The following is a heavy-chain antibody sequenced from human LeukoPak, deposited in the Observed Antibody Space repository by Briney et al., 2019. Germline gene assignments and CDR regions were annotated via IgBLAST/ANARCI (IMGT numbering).Heavy chain of an antibody. J-gene: IGHJ2*01. Sequence: GGSLRLSCAGSGFTFDDYAIHWVRQAPGKGLEAVSGISWDSGTIVYADSVKGRFTISRDNSKNSLYLQMNSLRAEDTAFYYCAKDRVAGIEYWFFDLWGRGTLVTVSS. CDR3: AKDRVAGIEYWFFDL. CDR1: GFTFDDYA. CDR2: ISWDSGTI. D-gene: IGHD6-19*01. V-gene: IGHV3-9*01.